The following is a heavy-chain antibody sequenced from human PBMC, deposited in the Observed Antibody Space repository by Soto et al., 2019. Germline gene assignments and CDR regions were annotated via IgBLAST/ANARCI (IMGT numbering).Heavy chain of an antibody. D-gene: IGHD6-6*01. CDR2: IYSGGST. Sequence: TGGSLRLSYAASGFTVSSNYMSWVRQAPGKGLEWVSVIYSGGSTYYADSVKGRFTISRDNSKNTLYLQMNSLRAEDTAVYYCARERRWAARPNSRYYYYGMDVWGQGTTVTVSS. CDR3: ARERRWAARPNSRYYYYGMDV. V-gene: IGHV3-53*01. J-gene: IGHJ6*02. CDR1: GFTVSSNY.